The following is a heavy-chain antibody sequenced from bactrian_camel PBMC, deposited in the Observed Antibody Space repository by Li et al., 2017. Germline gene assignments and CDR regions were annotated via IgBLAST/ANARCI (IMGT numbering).Heavy chain of an antibody. V-gene: IGHV3S53*01. J-gene: IGHJ6*01. Sequence: HVQLVESGGGSVQAGGSLKLSCAASGYIVRRCEMGWYRQAPGKEREAVASIGVPNDSPIYNDFAKGRFTISRDNARNTVYLQLNSLKTEDTGMYFCTRDRPPASVRDGTRSPTKNDFGYWGQGTQVTVSS. CDR3: TRDRPPASVRDGTRSPTKNDFGY. CDR1: GYIVRRCE. D-gene: IGHD6*01. CDR2: IGVPNDSP.